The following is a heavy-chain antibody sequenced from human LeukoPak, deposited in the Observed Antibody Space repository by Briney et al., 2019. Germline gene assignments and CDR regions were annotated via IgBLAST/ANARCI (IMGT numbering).Heavy chain of an antibody. CDR1: GYSISSGYY. CDR2: IYHSRST. Sequence: SETLSLTCTVFGYSISSGYYWDWIRQPPGKGLEWIGNIYHSRSTYYNPSLKSRVTISVDTSKHQFSLKLNSVTAAGTAVYYCAKNSGYYHPYYIDHWGRGNLVTVSS. J-gene: IGHJ4*02. CDR3: AKNSGYYHPYYIDH. V-gene: IGHV4-38-2*02. D-gene: IGHD3-22*01.